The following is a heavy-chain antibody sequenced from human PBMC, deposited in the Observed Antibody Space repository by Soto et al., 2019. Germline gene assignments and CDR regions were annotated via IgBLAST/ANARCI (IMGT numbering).Heavy chain of an antibody. CDR2: IKQDGSEK. V-gene: IGHV3-7*04. J-gene: IGHJ4*02. CDR1: AFTFGNYW. D-gene: IGHD2-2*01. CDR3: ARASSSTSGAIDY. Sequence: EVQLVESGGGLVQPGGSLRLSCAASAFTFGNYWMSWVRQAPGKGLECVAKIKQDGSEKYYVETVKGRFTISRDNAKNSVYLQMISLTVEDTAMYYCARASSSTSGAIDYWGQGTLVTVSS.